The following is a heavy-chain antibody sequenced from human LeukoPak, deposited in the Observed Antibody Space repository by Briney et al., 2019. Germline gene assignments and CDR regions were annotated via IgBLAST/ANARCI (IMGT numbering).Heavy chain of an antibody. Sequence: SGEPLRLSCAASGFTFSSYAMSWVRQAPGKGLEWVSAISGSGGSTYYADSVKGRFTISRDNSKNTLYLQMNSLRAEDTAVYYCANMGYSSSWYKDFDYWGQGTLVTVSS. CDR1: GFTFSSYA. D-gene: IGHD6-13*01. CDR3: ANMGYSSSWYKDFDY. CDR2: ISGSGGST. V-gene: IGHV3-23*01. J-gene: IGHJ4*02.